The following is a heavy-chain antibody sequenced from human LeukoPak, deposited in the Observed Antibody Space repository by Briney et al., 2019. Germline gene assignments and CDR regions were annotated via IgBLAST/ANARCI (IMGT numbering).Heavy chain of an antibody. Sequence: GGSLRLSCTASGFTFGDYAMSRFRQAPGKGLEWVGFIRSKAYGGTTEYAASVKGRFTISRDDSKSIAYLQMNSLKTEDTAVYYCTRDREVGRYYYYYYYMDVWGKGTTVTVSS. V-gene: IGHV3-49*03. CDR2: IRSKAYGGTT. CDR3: TRDREVGRYYYYYYYMDV. J-gene: IGHJ6*03. D-gene: IGHD2-2*01. CDR1: GFTFGDYA.